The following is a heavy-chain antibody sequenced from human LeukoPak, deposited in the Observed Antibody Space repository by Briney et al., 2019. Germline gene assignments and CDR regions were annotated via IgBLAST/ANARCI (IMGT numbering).Heavy chain of an antibody. J-gene: IGHJ4*02. D-gene: IGHD6-19*01. CDR2: ISGSGGST. V-gene: IGHV3-23*01. CDR1: GFTFSSYA. CDR3: AKSVVAVAVNLDY. Sequence: PGGSLRLSXAASGFTFSSYAMSWVSQTPGKGLEWLSAISGSGGSTYYADSVKGRFTISRDNSKNTLYLQMNSLRAEDTAVYYCAKSVVAVAVNLDYWGQGTLVTVSS.